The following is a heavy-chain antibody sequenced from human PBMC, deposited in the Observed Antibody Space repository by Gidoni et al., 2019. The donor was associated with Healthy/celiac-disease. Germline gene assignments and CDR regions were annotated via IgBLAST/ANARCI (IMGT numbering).Heavy chain of an antibody. J-gene: IGHJ6*02. Sequence: EVQLVEYGGGLVKPGGSLRLSCAASGFNFSSYSMNWVRQAPGKGLEWVSSISSSSSYIYYADSVNGRFTISRDNAKNSLYLQMNSLRAEDTAVYYCASPAAGISDGMDVWGQGTTVTVSS. V-gene: IGHV3-21*01. D-gene: IGHD6-13*01. CDR3: ASPAAGISDGMDV. CDR2: ISSSSSYI. CDR1: GFNFSSYS.